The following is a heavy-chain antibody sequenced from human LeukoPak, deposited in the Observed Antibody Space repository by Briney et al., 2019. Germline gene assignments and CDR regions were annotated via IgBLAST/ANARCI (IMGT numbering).Heavy chain of an antibody. D-gene: IGHD6-25*01. CDR3: ASGGYTIYAFDI. CDR2: IYGGGST. J-gene: IGHJ3*02. V-gene: IGHV3-53*01. CDR1: GFTVSTNY. Sequence: GGSLRLSCAASGFTVSTNYMSWVRQAPGKRLEWVSVIYGGGSTYYANSVKGRFTISRDNSKNTLYLQMNSLRAEDTAVYYCASGGYTIYAFDIWGQGTMVTVSS.